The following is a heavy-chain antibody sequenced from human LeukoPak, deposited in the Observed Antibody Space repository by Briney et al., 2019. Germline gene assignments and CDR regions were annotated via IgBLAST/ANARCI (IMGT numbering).Heavy chain of an antibody. V-gene: IGHV1-2*02. CDR1: GYTFTGYY. J-gene: IGHJ6*02. D-gene: IGHD2-15*01. CDR3: ARDCSGGSCYPTADYYYYYGMDV. Sequence: ASVKVSCKASGYTFTGYYMHWVRQAPGQGLEWMGWIHPNSGGTNYEQKFQGRVTMTRDTSISTAYMEQSRLRSEDAAVYYCARDCSGGSCYPTADYYYYYGMDVWGQGTTVTVSS. CDR2: IHPNSGGT.